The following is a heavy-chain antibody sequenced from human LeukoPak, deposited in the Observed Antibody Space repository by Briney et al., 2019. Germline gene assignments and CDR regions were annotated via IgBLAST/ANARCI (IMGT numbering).Heavy chain of an antibody. D-gene: IGHD2-21*01. CDR2: IYYSGST. CDR1: GGSISSGDYY. CDR3: ARHIPGNPYFDY. V-gene: IGHV4-30-4*01. Sequence: SQTLSLTCTVSGGSISSGDYYWSWIRQPPGKGLEWIGYIYYSGSTNYNPPLKSRVTISVETSKNQFSLKLRSVTAADTAVYYCARHIPGNPYFDYWGQGTLVTVSS. J-gene: IGHJ4*02.